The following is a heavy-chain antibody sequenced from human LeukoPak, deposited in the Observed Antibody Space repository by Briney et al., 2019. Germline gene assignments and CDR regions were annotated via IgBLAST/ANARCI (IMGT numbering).Heavy chain of an antibody. J-gene: IGHJ6*02. D-gene: IGHD5-18*01. V-gene: IGHV1-46*01. CDR2: INQSGGRT. CDR1: GYTFTSYY. Sequence: GASVKVSCKASGYTFTSYYMHWVRQAPGQGREWMGIINQSGGRTSYAEKFQGRISMTRDTSTSTVYMALSSLRSEDSAVYYCARETAMVTNYYSYYGMDVWGQGTTVTVSS. CDR3: ARETAMVTNYYSYYGMDV.